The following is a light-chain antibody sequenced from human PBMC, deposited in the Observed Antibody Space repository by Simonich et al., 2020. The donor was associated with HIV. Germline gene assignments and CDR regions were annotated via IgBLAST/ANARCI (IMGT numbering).Light chain of an antibody. V-gene: IGLV2-14*01. Sequence: QSALTQPASVSGSPGQSITISCTATSSDVGGYNYVAWYQQHPGIAPKLMIYDVSKRPSGVSSRFSGSKSGNTASLTISGLQAEDEADYYCSSYTINKTFVFGGGTKLNVL. J-gene: IGLJ2*01. CDR1: SSDVGGYNY. CDR3: SSYTINKTFV. CDR2: DVS.